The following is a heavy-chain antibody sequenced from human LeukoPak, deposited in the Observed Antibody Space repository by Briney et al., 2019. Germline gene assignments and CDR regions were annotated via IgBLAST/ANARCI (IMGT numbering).Heavy chain of an antibody. Sequence: SETLSLTCTVSGGSISSSSYYWGWIRQPPGKGLEWIGSICYSGSTYYNPSLKSRVTISVDTSKNQFSLKLSSVTAADTAVYYCARTVPGSYFKNGMDVWGQGTTVTVSS. CDR3: ARTVPGSYFKNGMDV. V-gene: IGHV4-39*01. D-gene: IGHD3-10*01. J-gene: IGHJ6*02. CDR1: GGSISSSSYY. CDR2: ICYSGST.